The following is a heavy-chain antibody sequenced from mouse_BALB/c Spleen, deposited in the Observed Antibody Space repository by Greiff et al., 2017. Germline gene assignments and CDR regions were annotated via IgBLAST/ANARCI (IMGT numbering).Heavy chain of an antibody. D-gene: IGHD2-5*01. CDR2: ISSGGST. CDR1: GFTFSSYA. Sequence: DVQLVESGGGLVKPGGSLKLSCAASGFTFSSYAMSWVRQTPEKRLEWVASISSGGSTYYPDSVKDRFTISRENARNILYLQMSLLMSEDTAMYYCARGGYSNPCYWGIDYWGQGTSVTVSS. V-gene: IGHV5-6-5*01. J-gene: IGHJ4*01. CDR3: ARGGYSNPCYWGIDY.